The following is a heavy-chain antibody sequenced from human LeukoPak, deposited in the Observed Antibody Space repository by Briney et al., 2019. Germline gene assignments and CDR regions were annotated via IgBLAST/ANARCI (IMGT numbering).Heavy chain of an antibody. V-gene: IGHV4-59*08. CDR3: ARRNPTAAGFD. CDR2: NYSSGST. J-gene: IGHJ4*02. D-gene: IGHD6-13*01. CDR1: GASISGHY. Sequence: SETLSLTFTVSGASISGHYWKWIRQPPGKGLEGIGYNYSSGSTNYNPSLKSRVIFSDDTSKNQFSLKLTSVTAADTAVYYCARRNPTAAGFDWGQGTLVTVSS.